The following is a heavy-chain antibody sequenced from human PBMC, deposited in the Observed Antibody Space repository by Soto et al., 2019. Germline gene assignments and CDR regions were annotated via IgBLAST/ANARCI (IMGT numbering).Heavy chain of an antibody. V-gene: IGHV1-69*01. CDR2: IIPIFGTA. D-gene: IGHD3-22*01. J-gene: IGHJ3*02. CDR1: GGTFSSYA. CDR3: ARSRVTYYYDRSAFDI. Sequence: QVQLVQSGAEVKKPGASVKVSCKASGGTFSSYAISWVRQAPGQGLEWMGGIIPIFGTANYAQKFQGRVTITADESTSTAYMELSSLRSEDTAVYYCARSRVTYYYDRSAFDIWGQGTMVTVSS.